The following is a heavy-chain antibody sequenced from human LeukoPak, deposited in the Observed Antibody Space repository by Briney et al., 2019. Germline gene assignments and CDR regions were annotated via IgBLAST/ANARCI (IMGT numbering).Heavy chain of an antibody. CDR1: GFTFSSYG. D-gene: IGHD6-6*01. V-gene: IGHV4-39*01. CDR3: ARMSIAARVIQH. CDR2: IYYSGST. Sequence: PGGSLRLSCAASGFTFSSYGMHWVRQPPGKGLEWIGSIYYSGSTYYNPSLKSRVTISVDTSKNQFSLKLRSVTAADTAVYYCARMSIAARVIQHWGQGTLVTVSS. J-gene: IGHJ1*01.